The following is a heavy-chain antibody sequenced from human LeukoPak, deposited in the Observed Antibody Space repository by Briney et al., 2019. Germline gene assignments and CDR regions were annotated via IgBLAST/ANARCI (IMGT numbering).Heavy chain of an antibody. V-gene: IGHV3-33*01. CDR1: GFTFSSYG. CDR3: ARVRLPIAARPFDY. Sequence: PGGSLRLSCEASGFTFSSYGIHWVRQAPGKGLEWVAVIWSDGSNKYYADSVKGRFTISRDNSKNTLYLQLNSLRAEDTAVYYCARVRLPIAARPFDYWGQGTLVTVSS. J-gene: IGHJ4*02. CDR2: IWSDGSNK. D-gene: IGHD6-6*01.